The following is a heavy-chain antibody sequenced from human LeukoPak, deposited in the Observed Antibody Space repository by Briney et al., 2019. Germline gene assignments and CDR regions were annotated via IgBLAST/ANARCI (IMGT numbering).Heavy chain of an antibody. J-gene: IGHJ6*02. Sequence: ASVKVSCKVSGYTLTELSMHWVRQAPGKGLEWMGGFDPEDGETIYAQKFQGRVTMTEDTSTDTAYTELSSLRSEDTAVYYCATGKVDIPEESDYYYGMDAWGQGTTVTVSS. CDR2: FDPEDGET. CDR1: GYTLTELS. V-gene: IGHV1-24*01. D-gene: IGHD5-12*01. CDR3: ATGKVDIPEESDYYYGMDA.